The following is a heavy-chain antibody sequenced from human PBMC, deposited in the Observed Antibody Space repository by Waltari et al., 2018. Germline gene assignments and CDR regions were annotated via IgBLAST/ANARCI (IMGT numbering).Heavy chain of an antibody. Sequence: QVQLQQWGAGLLKPSETLSLTCAVYGGSFSGYYWSWFRQPPGKGLEWIGEINHSGSTNYNPSLKSRVTISVDTSKNQFSLKLSSVTAADTAVYYCARGTGYYYDSSGPYYFDYWGQGTLVTVSS. J-gene: IGHJ4*02. CDR3: ARGTGYYYDSSGPYYFDY. V-gene: IGHV4-34*01. D-gene: IGHD3-22*01. CDR1: GGSFSGYY. CDR2: INHSGST.